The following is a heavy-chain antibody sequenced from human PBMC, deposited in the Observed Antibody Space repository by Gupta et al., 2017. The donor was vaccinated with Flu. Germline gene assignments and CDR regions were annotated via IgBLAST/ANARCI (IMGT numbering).Heavy chain of an antibody. J-gene: IGHJ6*02. V-gene: IGHV3-23*01. CDR1: GFTFSNYA. D-gene: IGHD1-26*01. CDR2: INSGGSST. Sequence: EVHLLESGGGLIQPGGSLRPSCAASGFTFSNYAMNWVRQAPGKGLEWVSSINSGGSSTNYADSVKGRFTISRDNSKNTLYLQMNSLRAEDTAVYYCAKGGWTYPMDVWGQGTTVTVSS. CDR3: AKGGWTYPMDV.